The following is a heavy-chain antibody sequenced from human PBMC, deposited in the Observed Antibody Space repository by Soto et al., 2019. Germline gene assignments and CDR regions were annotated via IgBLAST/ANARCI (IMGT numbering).Heavy chain of an antibody. Sequence: SETLSLTCTVSGCSISSYYWSWIRKPPGKGLEWIGYIYYSGSTNYNPSLKSRVTISVDTSKNQFSLKLSSVTAADTAVYYCARVLFGRGNWFDPWGQGTLVTVS. CDR2: IYYSGST. D-gene: IGHD3-3*01. V-gene: IGHV4-59*01. J-gene: IGHJ5*02. CDR3: ARVLFGRGNWFDP. CDR1: GCSISSYY.